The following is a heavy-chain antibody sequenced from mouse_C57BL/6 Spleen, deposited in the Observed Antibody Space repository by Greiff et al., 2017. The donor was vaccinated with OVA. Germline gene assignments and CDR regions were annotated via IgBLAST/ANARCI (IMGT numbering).Heavy chain of an antibody. V-gene: IGHV1-54*01. CDR1: GYAFTNYL. J-gene: IGHJ2*01. D-gene: IGHD2-4*01. Sequence: VKVVESGAELVRPGTSVKVSCKASGYAFTNYLIEWVKQRPGQGLEWIGVINPGSGGTNYNEQFKGKATLTADKSSSTAYMQLSSLTSEDSAVYFCAKRGYDYDGEDYWGQGTTLTVSS. CDR3: AKRGYDYDGEDY. CDR2: INPGSGGT.